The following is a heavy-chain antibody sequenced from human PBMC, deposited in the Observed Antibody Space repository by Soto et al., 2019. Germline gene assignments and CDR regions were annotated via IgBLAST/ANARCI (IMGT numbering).Heavy chain of an antibody. CDR1: GGTFSSYA. Sequence: SVKVSFKASGGTFSSYAISWVRQAPGQGLEWMGGIIPIFGTANYAQKFQGRVTITADESTSTAYMELSSLRSEDTAVYYCARSYSSSWYRGGPPRYRFDYWGQGTLVTFSS. J-gene: IGHJ4*02. V-gene: IGHV1-69*13. CDR3: ARSYSSSWYRGGPPRYRFDY. D-gene: IGHD6-13*01. CDR2: IIPIFGTA.